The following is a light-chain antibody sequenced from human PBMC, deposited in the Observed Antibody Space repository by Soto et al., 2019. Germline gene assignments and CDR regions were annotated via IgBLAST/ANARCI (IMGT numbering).Light chain of an antibody. Sequence: DIQMTQSPSTLSASVGDRVTITCRASQSISGSLAWYQQKPGKVPKFLIYKASGLESGVPSRFNGNGSGTEFTLTSRGLPPDGFATYSYQPYRGYPLTFGGGTKVEI. J-gene: IGKJ4*01. CDR1: QSISGS. CDR2: KAS. CDR3: QPYRGYPLT. V-gene: IGKV1-5*03.